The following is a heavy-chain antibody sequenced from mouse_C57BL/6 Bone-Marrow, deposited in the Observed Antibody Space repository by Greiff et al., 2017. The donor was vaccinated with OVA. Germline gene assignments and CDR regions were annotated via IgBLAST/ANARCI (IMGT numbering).Heavy chain of an antibody. J-gene: IGHJ2*01. CDR3: AREEGYDGFDY. V-gene: IGHV1-59*01. Sequence: VQLQQPGAELVRPGTSVKLSCKASGYTFTSYWMHWVKQRPGQGLEWIGVIDPSDSYTNYNQKFKGKATLTVDTSSSTAYMQLSSLTSEDSAVYYCAREEGYDGFDYWGQGTTLTVSS. CDR1: GYTFTSYW. D-gene: IGHD2-2*01. CDR2: IDPSDSYT.